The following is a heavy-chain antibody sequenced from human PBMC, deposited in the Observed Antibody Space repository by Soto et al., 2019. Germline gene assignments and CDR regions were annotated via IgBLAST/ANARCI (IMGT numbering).Heavy chain of an antibody. V-gene: IGHV6-1*01. CDR3: ARDSWRDECVAAAGPYYYYGMDV. Sequence: SQTLSLTCVISGDSVSSNSAAWNWVRQSPSRGLEWLGRTYYRSKWYNDYAVSVKSRITINPDTSKNQFSLQLNSVTPEDTAVYYCARDSWRDECVAAAGPYYYYGMDVWGQGTTVTVSS. D-gene: IGHD6-13*01. J-gene: IGHJ6*02. CDR2: TYYRSKWYN. CDR1: GDSVSSNSAA.